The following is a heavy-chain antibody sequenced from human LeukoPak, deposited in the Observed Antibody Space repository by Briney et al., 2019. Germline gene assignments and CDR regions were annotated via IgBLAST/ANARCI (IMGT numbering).Heavy chain of an antibody. CDR1: GGSFSGHY. D-gene: IGHD3-10*01. Sequence: SETLSLTCAVSGGSFSGHYWNWIRQPPGKGLEWVGEINHGGSTNYNPSLKSRVTISVDTSKNQSSLKLSSVTAADTAVYYCARVYGSGSYYNGYYYYYMDVWGKGTTVTISS. J-gene: IGHJ6*03. CDR2: INHGGST. V-gene: IGHV4-34*01. CDR3: ARVYGSGSYYNGYYYYYMDV.